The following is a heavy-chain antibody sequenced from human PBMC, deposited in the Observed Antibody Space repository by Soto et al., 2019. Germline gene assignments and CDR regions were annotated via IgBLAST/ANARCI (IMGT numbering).Heavy chain of an antibody. V-gene: IGHV1-69*01. CDR3: ARVRLQLEWLFGWFDP. CDR2: IIPIFGTA. D-gene: IGHD3-3*01. CDR1: GGTFSSYA. Sequence: QVQLVQSGAEVKKPGSSVKVSCKASGGTFSSYAISWVRQAPGQGLEWMGGIIPIFGTANYAQKFQGRVTITADESTDTAYRELSSLRSEDTAGYYCARVRLQLEWLFGWFDPWGQGTLVTVSS. J-gene: IGHJ5*02.